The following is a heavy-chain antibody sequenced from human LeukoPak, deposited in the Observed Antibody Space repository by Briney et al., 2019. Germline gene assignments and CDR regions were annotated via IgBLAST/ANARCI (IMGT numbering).Heavy chain of an antibody. CDR2: ISSSNSYI. D-gene: IGHD2-2*01. Sequence: GGSLRLSCSASGFTFSDYSMNWVRQAPGRGLEWVSSISSSNSYIYYPDSVKGRFTISRDNSKNTLSLQVNSLSAEDTAIYYCAKALAVYCDSTSCQHYFDYWGQGTLVTVSS. CDR3: AKALAVYCDSTSCQHYFDY. CDR1: GFTFSDYS. J-gene: IGHJ4*02. V-gene: IGHV3-21*04.